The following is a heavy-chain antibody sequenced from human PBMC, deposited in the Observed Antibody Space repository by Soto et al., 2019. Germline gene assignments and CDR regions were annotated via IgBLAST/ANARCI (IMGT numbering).Heavy chain of an antibody. V-gene: IGHV4-59*01. CDR2: IYHSGST. J-gene: IGHJ4*02. CDR1: GDSISSYY. D-gene: IGHD3-22*01. Sequence: PSETLSLTCTVSGDSISSYYWSWIRQPPGKGPEWIGYIYHSGSTNYNPSLKSRVTISVDRSKNTMYLEMNSLRAEDTAVYYCARDYYKYYDSSGYYRSPAYWGQGTLVTVSS. CDR3: ARDYYKYYDSSGYYRSPAY.